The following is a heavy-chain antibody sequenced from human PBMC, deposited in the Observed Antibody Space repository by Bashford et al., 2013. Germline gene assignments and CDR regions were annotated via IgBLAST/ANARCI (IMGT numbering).Heavy chain of an antibody. D-gene: IGHD6-13*01. CDR3: AREFRYSSSWYPNWFDP. CDR2: INPNSGGT. Sequence: ASVKVSCKASGYTFTGYYMHWVRQAPGQGLEWMGWINPNSGGTNYAQKFQGRVTMTRDTSISTAYMELSRLRSDDTAVYYCAREFRYSSSWYPNWFDPWGQGTLVTVSS. V-gene: IGHV1-2*02. CDR1: GYTFTGYY. J-gene: IGHJ5*02.